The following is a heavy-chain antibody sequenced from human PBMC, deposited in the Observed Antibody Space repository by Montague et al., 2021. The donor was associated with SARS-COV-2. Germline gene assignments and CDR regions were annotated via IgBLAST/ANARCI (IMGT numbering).Heavy chain of an antibody. Sequence: TLSLTCTVSGDSISSVTHYWSWIRQPAGKGLEWDGRIYTSGGNNYNPSLKSRVTISVDTTNNQFSLSLTSVTAADTAVYYCARVGGNEYRFFDSWGQGTLVTVSS. D-gene: IGHD1-1*01. CDR1: GDSISSVTHY. CDR3: ARVGGNEYRFFDS. V-gene: IGHV4-61*02. J-gene: IGHJ4*02. CDR2: IYTSGGN.